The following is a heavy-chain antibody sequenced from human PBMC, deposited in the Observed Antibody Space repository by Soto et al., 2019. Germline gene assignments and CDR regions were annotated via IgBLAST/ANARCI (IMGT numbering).Heavy chain of an antibody. V-gene: IGHV6-1*01. CDR1: GDSVSSNSAA. Sequence: PSQTLSLPCAISGDSVSSNSAAWNWIRQSPSRGLEWLGRTYYRSKWYNDYAVSVKSRITINPDTSKNQFSLQLNSVTPEDTAVYSCARYFLAVAAARHYFDYWGQGTLVTVSS. J-gene: IGHJ4*02. D-gene: IGHD6-19*01. CDR2: TYYRSKWYN. CDR3: ARYFLAVAAARHYFDY.